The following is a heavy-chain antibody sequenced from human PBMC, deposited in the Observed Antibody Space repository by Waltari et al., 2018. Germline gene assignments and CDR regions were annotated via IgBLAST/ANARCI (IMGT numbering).Heavy chain of an antibody. CDR1: GYTVTNYW. CDR3: ARQPPSGSYRYFEY. D-gene: IGHD3-10*01. V-gene: IGHV5-51*01. CDR2: IYPGDSDT. Sequence: EVQLVQSGTEVKKPGESLKISCKASGYTVTNYWIAWGRQMPGKGLDVMGVIYPGDSDTTYSPSFQGQVTISVDKSVNTAYLQWSSLRASDTAIYYCARQPPSGSYRYFEYWGHGTLVTVSS. J-gene: IGHJ4*01.